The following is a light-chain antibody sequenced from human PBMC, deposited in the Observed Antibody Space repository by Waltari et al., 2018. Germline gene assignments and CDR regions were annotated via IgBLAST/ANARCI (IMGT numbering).Light chain of an antibody. CDR3: QQRRDWPLT. CDR2: DTS. CDR1: QSVTYY. Sequence: CRAMQSVTYYLDWYQQKPGQAPRLLIYDTSNRATGIPARFSGSGFGTDFTLTISSLEPEDFAVYYCQQRRDWPLTFGGGTKVEIK. V-gene: IGKV3-11*01. J-gene: IGKJ4*01.